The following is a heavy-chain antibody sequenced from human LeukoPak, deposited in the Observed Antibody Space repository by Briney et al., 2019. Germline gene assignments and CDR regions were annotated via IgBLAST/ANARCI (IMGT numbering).Heavy chain of an antibody. J-gene: IGHJ4*02. CDR1: GCTFTNYY. CDR2: INPSGGST. V-gene: IGHV1-46*01. D-gene: IGHD3-22*01. CDR3: ARAYYYDSSGYYPGGDY. Sequence: ASVKVSCKAYGCTFTNYYMYWVRQAPGQGLEWMGIINPSGGSTNYAQKFKGRVTMTRDTSTSTVYMELSSLRSEDTALYYCARAYYYDSSGYYPGGDYWGQGTLVTVSS.